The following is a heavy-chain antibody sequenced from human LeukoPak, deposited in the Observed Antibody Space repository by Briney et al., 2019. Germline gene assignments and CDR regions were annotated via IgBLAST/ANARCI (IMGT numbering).Heavy chain of an antibody. CDR1: GFTFSSYA. V-gene: IGHV3-30-3*01. J-gene: IGHJ4*02. D-gene: IGHD3-3*01. CDR3: ARDGPVMDFWSGLDY. Sequence: GGSPRLSCAASGFTFSSYAMHWVRQAPGKGLEWVAVISYDGSNKYYADSVKGRFTISRDNSKNTLYLQMNSLRAEDTAVYYCARDGPVMDFWSGLDYWGQGTLVTVSS. CDR2: ISYDGSNK.